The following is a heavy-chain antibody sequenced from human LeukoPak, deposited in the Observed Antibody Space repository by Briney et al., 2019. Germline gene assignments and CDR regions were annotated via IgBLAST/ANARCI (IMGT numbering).Heavy chain of an antibody. D-gene: IGHD5-18*01. Sequence: PSETLSLTCTVSGGSISSGSYYWSWIRQPAGKGLEWIGRIYTIGSTNYNPSLKSRVTISVDKSKNQFSLNLSSVTAADTAVYYCARAHVYTAHIDYWGQGTLVTVSS. V-gene: IGHV4-61*02. J-gene: IGHJ4*02. CDR1: GGSISSGSYY. CDR2: IYTIGST. CDR3: ARAHVYTAHIDY.